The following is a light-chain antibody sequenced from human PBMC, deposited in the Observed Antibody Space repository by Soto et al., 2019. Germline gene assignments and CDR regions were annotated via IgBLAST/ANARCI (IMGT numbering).Light chain of an antibody. CDR1: QSISNW. CDR3: QQYNSYEWT. J-gene: IGKJ1*01. V-gene: IGKV1-5*03. Sequence: DIQMTQSPSTLSASVGDRVTITCRASQSISNWLAWHQQKPGKVPKILIYKASSLESGVPSRFSGSGSGTEFTLTIISLQPEDFATYYCQQYNSYEWTFGQGTKVDIK. CDR2: KAS.